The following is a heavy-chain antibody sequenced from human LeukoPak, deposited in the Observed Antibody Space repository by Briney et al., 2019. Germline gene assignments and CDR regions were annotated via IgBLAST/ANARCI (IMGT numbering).Heavy chain of an antibody. V-gene: IGHV4-34*01. CDR1: GGSFSGYY. Sequence: SETLSLTCAVYGGSFSGYYWSWIRQPPGKGLEWIGEINHSGSTNYNPSLKSRVTISVDTSKNQFSLKLSSVTAADTAVYYCARDLGSLWFGNAFDIWGQGTMVTVSS. CDR3: ARDLGSLWFGNAFDI. CDR2: INHSGST. J-gene: IGHJ3*02. D-gene: IGHD3-10*01.